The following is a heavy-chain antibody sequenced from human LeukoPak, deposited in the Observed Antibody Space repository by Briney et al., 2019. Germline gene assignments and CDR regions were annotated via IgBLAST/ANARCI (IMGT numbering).Heavy chain of an antibody. CDR1: DGSISSYF. V-gene: IGHV4-59*01. CDR3: ARDGGYNSGWPYFDY. D-gene: IGHD6-19*01. CDR2: IYYSGST. Sequence: PSETLSLTCTVSDGSISSYFWSWIRQPPGKGLEWIGHIYYSGSTNYNPSLKSRVTISVDTSKNQFSLQLRSVTAADTAVYYCARDGGYNSGWPYFDYWGQGTLVPVSS. J-gene: IGHJ4*02.